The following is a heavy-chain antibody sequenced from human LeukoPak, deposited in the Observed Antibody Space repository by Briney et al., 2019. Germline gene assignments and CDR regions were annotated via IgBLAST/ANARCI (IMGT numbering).Heavy chain of an antibody. J-gene: IGHJ4*02. Sequence: GGSLRLSCAASGFTFEDYAMHWVRHAPGKGMEWVPGISWNSGSIGYADSAKGRFTISRDNAKNSLYLQMNNLRPEDTALYYCAKGQYTSLVLPDATWGQGTLVTVSS. CDR3: AKGQYTSLVLPDAT. V-gene: IGHV3-9*01. CDR1: GFTFEDYA. CDR2: ISWNSGSI. D-gene: IGHD2-2*01.